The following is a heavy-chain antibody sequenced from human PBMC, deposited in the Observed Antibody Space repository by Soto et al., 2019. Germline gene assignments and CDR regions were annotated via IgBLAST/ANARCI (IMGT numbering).Heavy chain of an antibody. J-gene: IGHJ5*02. D-gene: IGHD2-2*01. Sequence: PSETLSLTCTVSGGSISSGDYYWSWIRQPPGKGLEWIGYIYYSGSTYYNPSLKSRVTISVDTSKNQFSLKLSSVTAADTAVYYCARVHWDLVPAAPLNWFDPWGQGTLVTVSS. V-gene: IGHV4-30-4*01. CDR3: ARVHWDLVPAAPLNWFDP. CDR2: IYYSGST. CDR1: GGSISSGDYY.